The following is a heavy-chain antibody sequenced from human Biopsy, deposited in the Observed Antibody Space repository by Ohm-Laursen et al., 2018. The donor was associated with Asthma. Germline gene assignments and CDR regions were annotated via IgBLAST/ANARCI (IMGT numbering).Heavy chain of an antibody. D-gene: IGHD3-22*01. CDR1: GFILSNYD. Sequence: SLRLSCAASGFILSNYDMHWVRQAPGKGLEWVSYISSSGSTIYYADSVKGRFTISRDNAKNSLYLQMNSLRAEDTAVYYCAREGVNYYDSSGYLEYWGQGTLVTVSS. CDR2: ISSSGSTI. CDR3: AREGVNYYDSSGYLEY. J-gene: IGHJ4*02. V-gene: IGHV3-11*01.